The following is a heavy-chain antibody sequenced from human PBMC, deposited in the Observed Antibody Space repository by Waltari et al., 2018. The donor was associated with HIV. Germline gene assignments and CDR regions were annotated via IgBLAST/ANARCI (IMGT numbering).Heavy chain of an antibody. Sequence: QVHLVQSGPEVKKPGASLKVSCKASGYMFPGTYMHWLRQAPGQGLDWMGWINPISGGTNYAQTLQGRVTMTRYASINTVYMELKSLRYDDTAMYYCARESGYQLVRWLDPWGQGTRVTVSS. CDR3: ARESGYQLVRWLDP. D-gene: IGHD2-2*01. V-gene: IGHV1-2*02. CDR2: INPISGGT. J-gene: IGHJ5*02. CDR1: GYMFPGTY.